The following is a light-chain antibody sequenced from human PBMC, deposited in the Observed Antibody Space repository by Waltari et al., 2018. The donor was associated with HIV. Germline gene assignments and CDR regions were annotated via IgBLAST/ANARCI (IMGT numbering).Light chain of an antibody. Sequence: QSALTQPASVSGSPGQSLSIPCTGTSSDVGSYNLVSWYQQHPGHAPKLVIYGVSKRQSGVSNTFAGSKAGNTAALTISGLQAEEEAKYYCGSYAGSTIWGCGGGTKLTVL. CDR1: SSDVGSYNL. CDR3: GSYAGSTIWG. J-gene: IGLJ3*02. V-gene: IGLV2-23*02. CDR2: GVS.